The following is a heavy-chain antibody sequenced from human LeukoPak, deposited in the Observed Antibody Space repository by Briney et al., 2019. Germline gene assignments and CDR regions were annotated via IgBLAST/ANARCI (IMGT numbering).Heavy chain of an antibody. CDR2: IIPIRGIA. Sequence: AVKASCKASGGTFSSYTISWVRQAPAQGLEWMGRIIPIRGIANYAQKFQGRVTITADKSTSTAYMELSSLRSEDTAVYYCARVGYDSSGYSNRNNWFDPWGQGSLVTVSS. CDR3: ARVGYDSSGYSNRNNWFDP. D-gene: IGHD3-22*01. J-gene: IGHJ5*02. V-gene: IGHV1-69*02. CDR1: GGTFSSYT.